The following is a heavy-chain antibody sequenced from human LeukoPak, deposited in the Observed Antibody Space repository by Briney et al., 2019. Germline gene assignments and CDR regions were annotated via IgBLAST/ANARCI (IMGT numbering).Heavy chain of an antibody. CDR2: ISAYNGNT. CDR3: ARDWDDFWSGFSPGWFDP. J-gene: IGHJ5*02. CDR1: GYTFTSYG. Sequence: ASVKVSCKASGYTFTSYGISWVRQAPGQGLEWMGWISAYNGNTNYAQKLQGRVTMTTDTSTSTAYMELRSLRSDDTAVYYCARDWDDFWSGFSPGWFDPWAREPWSPSPQ. V-gene: IGHV1-18*01. D-gene: IGHD3-3*01.